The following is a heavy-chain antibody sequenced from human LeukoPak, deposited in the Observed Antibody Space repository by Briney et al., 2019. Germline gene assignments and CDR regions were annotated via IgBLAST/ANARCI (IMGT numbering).Heavy chain of an antibody. V-gene: IGHV4-39*01. CDR3: ARNASSLGAGAFDI. D-gene: IGHD2-2*01. CDR1: GGSISSSSLY. Sequence: ETLSLTCTVSGGSISSSSLYWDWIRQPPGKGLEWIGTVYYSGSTYYNPSLKSRVAISVDTSKNQFSLKLSSVTAAGTALYYCARNASSLGAGAFDIWGQGTMVTVSS. CDR2: VYYSGST. J-gene: IGHJ3*02.